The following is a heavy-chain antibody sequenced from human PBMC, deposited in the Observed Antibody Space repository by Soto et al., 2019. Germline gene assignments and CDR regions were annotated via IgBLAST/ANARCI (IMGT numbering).Heavy chain of an antibody. Sequence: SETLSLTCTVSGGSISSYYWSWLRQPPGKGLEWIGYIYYSGSTNYNPSLKSRVTISVDTSKNQFSLKLSSVTAADTAVYYCARGPLAYYDSSGSRCFDPWGQGTLVTVSS. D-gene: IGHD3-22*01. CDR3: ARGPLAYYDSSGSRCFDP. J-gene: IGHJ5*02. V-gene: IGHV4-59*01. CDR2: IYYSGST. CDR1: GGSISSYY.